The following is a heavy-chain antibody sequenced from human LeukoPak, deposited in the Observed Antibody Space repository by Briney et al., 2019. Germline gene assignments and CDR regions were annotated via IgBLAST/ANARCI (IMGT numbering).Heavy chain of an antibody. J-gene: IGHJ4*02. CDR3: ARVDLYYGSGSYYPPDY. CDR1: GFTFSSYS. CDR2: ISSSSSYI. Sequence: GGSLRLSCAASGFTFSSYSMNWVRQAPGKGLEWVSSISSSSSYIYYADSVKGRFTISRDNAENSLYLQMNSLRVEDTAVYYCARVDLYYGSGSYYPPDYWGQGTLVTVSS. D-gene: IGHD3-10*01. V-gene: IGHV3-21*01.